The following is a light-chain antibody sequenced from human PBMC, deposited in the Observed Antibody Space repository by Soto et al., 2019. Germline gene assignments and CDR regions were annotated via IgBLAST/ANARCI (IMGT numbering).Light chain of an antibody. Sequence: SYELTQPPSVSVAPGETATITCGGDNLGSKSVHWYQQKPGQALVLVMCYGSDRPSGSPERFSGSNSGNTATLTISRVEAGDEADYYCQVWDNGSDHYVFGIGTKLTVL. V-gene: IGLV3-21*04. CDR2: YGS. CDR1: NLGSKS. J-gene: IGLJ1*01. CDR3: QVWDNGSDHYV.